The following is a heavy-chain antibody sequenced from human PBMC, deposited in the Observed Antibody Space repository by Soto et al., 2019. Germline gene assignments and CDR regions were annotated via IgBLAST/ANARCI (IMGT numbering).Heavy chain of an antibody. CDR1: GFTFSSYA. CDR3: ARPNSIVANSYYYGMDV. J-gene: IGHJ6*02. CDR2: ISGSGGST. Sequence: GGSLRLSCAASGFTFSSYAMSWVRQAPGKGLEWVSAISGSGGSTYYADSVKGRFTISRDNSKNTLYLQMNSLRAEDTAVYYCARPNSIVANSYYYGMDVWGQGTTVTVSS. D-gene: IGHD6-6*01. V-gene: IGHV3-23*01.